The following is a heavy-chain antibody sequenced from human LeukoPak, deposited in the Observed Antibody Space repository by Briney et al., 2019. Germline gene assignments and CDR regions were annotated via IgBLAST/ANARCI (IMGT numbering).Heavy chain of an antibody. D-gene: IGHD2-15*01. CDR3: AREIESGGSCYRCSYWYFDL. J-gene: IGHJ2*01. V-gene: IGHV1-8*01. Sequence: ASVKVSCKASGYTFTSYDINWVRQATGQGLEWMGWMNPNSGNTGYAQKFQGRVTMTRNTSISTAYMELSSLRSEDTAVYYCAREIESGGSCYRCSYWYFDLWGRGTLVTVSS. CDR1: GYTFTSYD. CDR2: MNPNSGNT.